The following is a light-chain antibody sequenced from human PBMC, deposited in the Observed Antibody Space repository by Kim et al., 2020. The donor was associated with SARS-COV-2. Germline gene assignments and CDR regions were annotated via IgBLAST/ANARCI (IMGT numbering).Light chain of an antibody. CDR3: QEYHSTLYT. CDR1: NSITNY. V-gene: IGKV1-39*01. Sequence: IQMTQSPSSLSASVGDRVTISCRSSNSITNYLNWYQQKPGKAPSLLIFDASTLQNGVPSRFIGSGSGTDFTLTIASLQPEDFATYFCQEYHSTLYTFGQETKLE. J-gene: IGKJ2*01. CDR2: DAS.